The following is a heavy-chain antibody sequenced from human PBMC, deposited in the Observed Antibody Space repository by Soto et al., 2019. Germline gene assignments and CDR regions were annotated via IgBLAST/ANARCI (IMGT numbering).Heavy chain of an antibody. J-gene: IGHJ4*02. CDR3: AGPDWEGGGNPDY. D-gene: IGHD3-16*01. Sequence: QVQLVESGGGVVQPGRSLRLSCAASGFTFSNYAMHWVRQAPGKGLEWVAVISYDGSNKYYADSVKGRFTISRDNSKNTRDRQMNSLRAGDTGVCYWAGPDWEGGGNPDYWGQGTLVTVSS. V-gene: IGHV3-30-3*01. CDR2: ISYDGSNK. CDR1: GFTFSNYA.